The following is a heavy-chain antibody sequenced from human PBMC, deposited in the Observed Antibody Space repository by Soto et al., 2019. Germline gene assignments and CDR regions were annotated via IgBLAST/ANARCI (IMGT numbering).Heavy chain of an antibody. D-gene: IGHD3-10*01. Sequence: QVQLVESGGGVVQPGRSLRLSCAASGFTFSSYAMHWVRQAPGKGLEWVAVISYDGSNKYYADSVKGRFTISRDNSKNPLYLQMNSLRAEDTSVYYCARETSYYGSGSYYWFDPWGQGTLVTVSS. CDR2: ISYDGSNK. CDR3: ARETSYYGSGSYYWFDP. J-gene: IGHJ5*02. V-gene: IGHV3-30-3*01. CDR1: GFTFSSYA.